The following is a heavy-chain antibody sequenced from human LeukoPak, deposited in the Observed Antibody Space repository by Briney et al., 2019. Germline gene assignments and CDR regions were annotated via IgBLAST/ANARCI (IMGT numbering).Heavy chain of an antibody. Sequence: ASVKVSCKASGYTFTSYGISWVRQAPGQGLEWMGWISAYNGNTNYVQKLQGRVTMTTDTYTSTAYMELRSLRSDDTAVYYCVRDAMVRGTFDYWGQGTLVTVSS. CDR3: VRDAMVRGTFDY. D-gene: IGHD3-10*01. V-gene: IGHV1-18*04. CDR2: ISAYNGNT. J-gene: IGHJ4*02. CDR1: GYTFTSYG.